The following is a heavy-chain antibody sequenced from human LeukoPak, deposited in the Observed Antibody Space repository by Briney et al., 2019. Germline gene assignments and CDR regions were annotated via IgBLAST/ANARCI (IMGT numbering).Heavy chain of an antibody. CDR1: GGSFSGYY. J-gene: IGHJ4*02. D-gene: IGHD5-24*01. CDR3: ARGGRWLQFRD. CDR2: INHSGST. V-gene: IGHV4-34*01. Sequence: PLETLSLTCAVYGGSFSGYYWSWIRQPPGKGLEWTGEINHSGSTNYNPSLESRVTISVDTSKNQFSLKLSSVTAADTAVYYCARGGRWLQFRDWGQGTLVTVSS.